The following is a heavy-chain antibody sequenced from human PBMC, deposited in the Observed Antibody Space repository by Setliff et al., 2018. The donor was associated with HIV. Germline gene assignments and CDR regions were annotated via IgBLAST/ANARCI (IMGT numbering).Heavy chain of an antibody. Sequence: GGSLRLSCAASGFTFSSYAMHWVRQAPGKGLEWVANIKQDGSEKYYVDSVRGRFTISRDNAKSSLYLQMNSLRAEDTAVYYCARDPAGYYDSSGYYKDAFDIWGQGTMVTVSS. CDR3: ARDPAGYYDSSGYYKDAFDI. CDR2: IKQDGSEK. V-gene: IGHV3-7*01. J-gene: IGHJ3*02. CDR1: GFTFSSYA. D-gene: IGHD3-22*01.